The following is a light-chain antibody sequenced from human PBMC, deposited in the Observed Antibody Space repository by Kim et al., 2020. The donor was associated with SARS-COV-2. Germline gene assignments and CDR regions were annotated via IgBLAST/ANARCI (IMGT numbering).Light chain of an antibody. J-gene: IGKJ2*01. CDR2: ASS. CDR1: PGIYKY. CDR3: QKYDTAPYT. V-gene: IGKV1-27*01. Sequence: SASVEERFTLTCRASPGIYKYFAWYQQKPGKVPNLLIYASSTLQSGFPSRFRGSGSGTSFTLTITSLQPEDVATYYCQKYDTAPYTFGRETELEI.